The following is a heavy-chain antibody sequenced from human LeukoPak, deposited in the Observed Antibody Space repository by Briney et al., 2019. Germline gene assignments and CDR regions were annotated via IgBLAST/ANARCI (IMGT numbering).Heavy chain of an antibody. J-gene: IGHJ6*03. CDR2: ISGSGGGT. CDR3: AKDRTLAVAGLYYYYYMDV. V-gene: IGHV3-23*01. Sequence: GGSLRFSCAASGFAFSSYAMSWVRQAPGKGLEWVSAISGSGGGTYYADSVKGRFTISRDNSKNTLYLQMNSLRAEDTAVYYCAKDRTLAVAGLYYYYYMDVWGKGTTVTVSS. D-gene: IGHD6-19*01. CDR1: GFAFSSYA.